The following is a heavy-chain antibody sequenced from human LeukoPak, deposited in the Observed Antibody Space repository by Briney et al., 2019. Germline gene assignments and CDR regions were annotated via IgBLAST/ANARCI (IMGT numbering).Heavy chain of an antibody. V-gene: IGHV3-23*01. CDR2: ISASGASN. CDR1: GFTFSSYT. D-gene: IGHD3-3*01. CDR3: AKIPGQFLEWNSHYFDY. Sequence: GGSLRLACTAAGFTFSSYTMNWVRQTAGKWLEWVSGISASGASNYYAESVKGRFTISRHNPKNNPYLEMTSLRRDDTAVYYCAKIPGQFLEWNSHYFDYWGQGTLVTVSS. J-gene: IGHJ4*02.